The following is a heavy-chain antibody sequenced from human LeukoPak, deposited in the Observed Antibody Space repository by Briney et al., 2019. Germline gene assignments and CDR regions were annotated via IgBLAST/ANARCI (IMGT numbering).Heavy chain of an antibody. V-gene: IGHV3-23*01. Sequence: PGGSLRLSCAASGFSFSSYAMGWVRQAPGKGLEWVSTIGSSGATFYPDSVRGRFTISRDSSRSTLYLQMNSLRAEDTAVYYCASRGKYYFDYWGQGTLVTVSS. CDR1: GFSFSSYA. CDR3: ASRGKYYFDY. D-gene: IGHD3-10*01. J-gene: IGHJ4*02. CDR2: IGSSGAT.